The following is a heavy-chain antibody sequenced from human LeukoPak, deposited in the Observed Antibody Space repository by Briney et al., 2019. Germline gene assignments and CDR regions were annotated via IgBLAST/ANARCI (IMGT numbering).Heavy chain of an antibody. CDR2: IYPGDSDT. D-gene: IGHD6-13*01. J-gene: IGHJ5*02. Sequence: PGESLQISFKGSGYSFTSYWIGWVRPMPGKGLEWMGIIYPGDSDTRYSPSFQGQVTISADKSISTAYLQWSSLKASDTAMYYCARRVAAAGRNWFDPWGQGTLVTVSS. CDR1: GYSFTSYW. CDR3: ARRVAAAGRNWFDP. V-gene: IGHV5-51*01.